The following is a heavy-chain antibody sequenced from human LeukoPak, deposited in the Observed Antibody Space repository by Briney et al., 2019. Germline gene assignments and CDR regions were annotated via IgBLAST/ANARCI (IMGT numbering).Heavy chain of an antibody. CDR2: ISSSSSYI. CDR1: GFTFSSYS. Sequence: PGGPLRLSCAASGFTFSSYSMNWVRQAPGKGLEWVSSISSSSSYIYYADSVKGRFTISRDNAKNSLYLQMNSLRAEDTAVYYCARGGTSSSSLGYWGQGTLVSVSS. V-gene: IGHV3-21*01. D-gene: IGHD6-6*01. J-gene: IGHJ4*02. CDR3: ARGGTSSSSLGY.